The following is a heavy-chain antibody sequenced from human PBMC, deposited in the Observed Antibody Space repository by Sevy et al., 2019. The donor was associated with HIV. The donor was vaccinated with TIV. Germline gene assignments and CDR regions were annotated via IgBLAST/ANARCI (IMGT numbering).Heavy chain of an antibody. J-gene: IGHJ6*03. Sequence: SETLSLTCTVYGGSFSGYYWSWIRQPPGKGLEWIGENNHSGSTNYNPSLKSRVTISVDTSKNQFSLRLSSVTAADTAVYYCARVRVVRIYYYYYMDVWGKGTTVTVSS. D-gene: IGHD2-15*01. CDR2: NNHSGST. V-gene: IGHV4-34*01. CDR3: ARVRVVRIYYYYYMDV. CDR1: GGSFSGYY.